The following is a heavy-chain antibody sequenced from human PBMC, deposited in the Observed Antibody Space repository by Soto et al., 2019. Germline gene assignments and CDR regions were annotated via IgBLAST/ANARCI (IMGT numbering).Heavy chain of an antibody. Sequence: QVQLVESGGGVVQPGRSLRLSCAASGFTFSSYAMHWVRQAPGKGLEWVAVISYDGSNKYYADSVKGRFTISRDNSKNTVYLQMKSLKAEDTAVYYCAGGSITMVRGVIIPWGQGTLVTVSS. J-gene: IGHJ5*02. V-gene: IGHV3-30-3*01. D-gene: IGHD3-10*01. CDR3: AGGSITMVRGVIIP. CDR2: ISYDGSNK. CDR1: GFTFSSYA.